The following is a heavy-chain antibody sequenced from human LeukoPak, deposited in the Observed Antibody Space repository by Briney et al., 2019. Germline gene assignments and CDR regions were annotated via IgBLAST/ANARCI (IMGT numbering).Heavy chain of an antibody. Sequence: GESLKISCKGSGYSFTNYWIGWVRQMPGKGLEWMGRIDPSDSYTNYSPSFQGHVTISADKSISTAYLQWSSLKASDTAMYYCARQIRHGSGSYSLYNWFDPWGQGTLVTVSS. CDR1: GYSFTNYW. CDR2: IDPSDSYT. CDR3: ARQIRHGSGSYSLYNWFDP. D-gene: IGHD3-10*01. J-gene: IGHJ5*02. V-gene: IGHV5-10-1*01.